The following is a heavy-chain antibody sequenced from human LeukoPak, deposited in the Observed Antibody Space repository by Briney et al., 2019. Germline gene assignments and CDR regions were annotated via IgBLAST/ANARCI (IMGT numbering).Heavy chain of an antibody. V-gene: IGHV4-34*01. Sequence: SETLSLTCAVYSGSLSGYYWSWIRQPPGKGLEWIGEINHSGSTNYNPSLKSRVTISVDTSKNQFSLKLSSVTAADTAVYYCARYYYDSSGYYPGFDYWGQGTLVTVSS. J-gene: IGHJ4*02. CDR2: INHSGST. D-gene: IGHD3-22*01. CDR3: ARYYYDSSGYYPGFDY. CDR1: SGSLSGYY.